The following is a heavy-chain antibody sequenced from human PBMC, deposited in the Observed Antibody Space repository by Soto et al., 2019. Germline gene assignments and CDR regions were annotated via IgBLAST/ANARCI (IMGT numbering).Heavy chain of an antibody. Sequence: GGSLRLSCAASGFTFSSYSMNWVRQAPGKGLEWVSSITSSSSYIYYADSVKGRFTISRDNAKNALYLQMNSLRAEDTAVYDCARDFRYSVPYYGMDVWGQGTTVTVSS. J-gene: IGHJ6*02. D-gene: IGHD5-12*01. V-gene: IGHV3-21*01. CDR2: ITSSSSYI. CDR3: ARDFRYSVPYYGMDV. CDR1: GFTFSSYS.